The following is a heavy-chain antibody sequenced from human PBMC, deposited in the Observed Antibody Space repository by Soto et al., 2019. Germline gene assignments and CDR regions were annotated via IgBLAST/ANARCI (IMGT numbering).Heavy chain of an antibody. V-gene: IGHV3-9*01. J-gene: IGHJ6*02. D-gene: IGHD3-10*01. CDR3: AKDKVTMVRGVPSGMDV. Sequence: EVQLVESGGGLVQPGRSLRLSCAASGFTFDDYAMHWVRQAPGKGLEWVSGISWNSGSIGYADSVKGRFTISRDNAKNSXYLQMNSLRAEDTALYYCAKDKVTMVRGVPSGMDVWGQGTTVTVSS. CDR1: GFTFDDYA. CDR2: ISWNSGSI.